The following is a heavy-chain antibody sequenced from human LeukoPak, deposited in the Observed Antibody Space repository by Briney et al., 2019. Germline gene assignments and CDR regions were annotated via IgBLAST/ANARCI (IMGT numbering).Heavy chain of an antibody. D-gene: IGHD3-16*01. CDR1: GGSISSYY. CDR3: ARFTPQGYGWGGYNRFDP. J-gene: IGHJ5*02. Sequence: PLETLSLTCTVSGGSISSYYWNWIRQPPGKGLEWIGYIYYSGSTNYNPSLKSRVTISLDTSKNQFSLNLTSVTAADTAVYYCARFTPQGYGWGGYNRFDPWGQGTLVTVSS. CDR2: IYYSGST. V-gene: IGHV4-59*01.